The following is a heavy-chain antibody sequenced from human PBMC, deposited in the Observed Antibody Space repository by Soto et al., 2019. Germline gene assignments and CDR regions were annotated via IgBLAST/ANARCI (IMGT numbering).Heavy chain of an antibody. D-gene: IGHD1-26*01. V-gene: IGHV3-30*18. CDR3: AKDLELLGYYYYYGMDV. Sequence: GGSLRLSCAASGFTFSSYCMHWVRQAPCKGLEWVAVISYDGINKYYADSVKGRFTISRDNSKNTLYLQMNSLRAEDTAVYYCAKDLELLGYYYYYGMDVWGQGTTVTVSS. CDR2: ISYDGINK. CDR1: GFTFSSYC. J-gene: IGHJ6*02.